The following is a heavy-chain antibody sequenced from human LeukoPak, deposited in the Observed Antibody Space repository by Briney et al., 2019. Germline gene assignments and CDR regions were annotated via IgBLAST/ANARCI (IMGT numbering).Heavy chain of an antibody. CDR3: ARDVNRVIYAFDI. Sequence: PWASVKASCKASGYTFTTYGISWVRQAPGQGLEWMGWISGYNGNRNYAQKLQGRVTMTTDTSTSTAYMELRSLRSDDTAIYYCARDVNRVIYAFDIWGQGTMVTVSS. V-gene: IGHV1-18*01. J-gene: IGHJ3*02. CDR2: ISGYNGNR. D-gene: IGHD3-22*01. CDR1: GYTFTTYG.